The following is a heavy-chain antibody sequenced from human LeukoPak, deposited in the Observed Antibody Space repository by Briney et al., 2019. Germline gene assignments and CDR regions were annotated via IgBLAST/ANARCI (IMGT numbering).Heavy chain of an antibody. CDR2: MYYSGST. Sequence: SETLSLTCSVSGGSISSYYWSWIRQPPGKGLEWIGYMYYSGSTNYNPSLKSRVTMSVDTSKNQFSLKLSSVTAADTAVYYCARELRYFDWLLSSNYYYYMDVWGKGTTVTISS. J-gene: IGHJ6*03. CDR1: GGSISSYY. D-gene: IGHD3-9*01. CDR3: ARELRYFDWLLSSNYYYYMDV. V-gene: IGHV4-59*12.